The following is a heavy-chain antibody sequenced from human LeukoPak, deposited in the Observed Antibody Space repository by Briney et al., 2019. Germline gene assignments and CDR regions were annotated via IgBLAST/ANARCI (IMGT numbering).Heavy chain of an antibody. CDR1: GGSILNGGYY. V-gene: IGHV4-31*03. J-gene: IGHJ6*02. CDR3: ARDRIVVVPAAVYYYYYYGMDV. Sequence: PSHPLSLTRSLSGGSILNGGYYWSCIRPPPEKGRVGIGYIFYSGNTQYTPSLKSRVTISVDTSKNQFSLKLSSVTAADTAVYYCARDRIVVVPAAVYYYYYYGMDVWGQGNTVTVSS. CDR2: IFYSGNT. D-gene: IGHD2-2*01.